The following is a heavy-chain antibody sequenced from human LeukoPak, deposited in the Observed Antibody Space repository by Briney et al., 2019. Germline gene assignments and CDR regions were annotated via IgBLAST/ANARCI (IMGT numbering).Heavy chain of an antibody. V-gene: IGHV3-74*01. CDR2: IKSDGSST. J-gene: IGHJ4*02. D-gene: IGHD3-22*01. CDR1: GFTFSNYW. Sequence: GRSLRLSCAASGFTFSNYWMHWVRQAPGKGPVWVSRIKSDGSSTRFADSVQGRFTISRDNGKNTLYLQMNSLRAEDTAVYYCARYSVDSSGYPKLDYWGQGTLVIVFS. CDR3: ARYSVDSSGYPKLDY.